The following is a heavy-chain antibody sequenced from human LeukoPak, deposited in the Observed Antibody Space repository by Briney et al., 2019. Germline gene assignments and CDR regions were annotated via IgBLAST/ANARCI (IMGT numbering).Heavy chain of an antibody. J-gene: IGHJ5*02. CDR2: INHSGST. V-gene: IGHV4-34*01. D-gene: IGHD3-16*01. CDR1: GGSFSGYY. CDR3: AREKVWGAPAHYWFDP. Sequence: SETLSLTCAVYGGSFSGYYWSWIRQPPGKGLEWIGEINHSGSTNYNPSLKSRVTISVDTSNNQFSLKLSSVTAADTAVYYCAREKVWGAPAHYWFDPWGQGTLVTVSS.